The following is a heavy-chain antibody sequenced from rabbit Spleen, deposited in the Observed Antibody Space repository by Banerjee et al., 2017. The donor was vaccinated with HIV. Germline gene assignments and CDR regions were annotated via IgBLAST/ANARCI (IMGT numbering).Heavy chain of an antibody. CDR3: ARDAGTSFSTYGMDL. V-gene: IGHV1S40*01. J-gene: IGHJ6*01. CDR2: IYAGSSDSI. CDR1: GFDLSSYY. D-gene: IGHD8-1*01. Sequence: QSLEESGGDLVKPGASLTLTCKASGFDLSSYYMCWVRQAPGKGLEWIGYIYAGSSDSIYSATWAKGRFTISKTSSTTVTLQMTSLTVADTATYFCARDAGTSFSTYGMDLWGPGTLVTVS.